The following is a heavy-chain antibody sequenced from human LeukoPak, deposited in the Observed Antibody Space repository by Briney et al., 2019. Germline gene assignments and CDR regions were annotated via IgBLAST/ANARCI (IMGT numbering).Heavy chain of an antibody. CDR3: VRGYSYGKFDY. CDR1: GFTFSDYY. V-gene: IGHV3-11*04. CDR2: ISSSSGTI. Sequence: GGSLRLSCAASGFTFSDYYMSWIRQAPGKGLEWVSYISSSSGTIYYADSMKGRFTISRDNAKNSLYLQMNSLRAEDTAVYYCVRGYSYGKFDYWGQETLVTVSS. D-gene: IGHD5-18*01. J-gene: IGHJ4*02.